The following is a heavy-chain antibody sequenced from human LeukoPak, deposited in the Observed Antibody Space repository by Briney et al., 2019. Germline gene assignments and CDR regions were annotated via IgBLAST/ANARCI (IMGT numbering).Heavy chain of an antibody. J-gene: IGHJ3*02. CDR2: ISHIGRT. CDR3: ARDLVRVTKGFDI. D-gene: IGHD4-17*01. Sequence: SETLSLTCAVSGDSFSSHYWTWIRQSPGTGLEWIGYISHIGRTNYNPSLKSRVTISIDTSKNQFSLKLRSVTAPDTAVYYCARDLVRVTKGFDIWGQGTMVSVSS. V-gene: IGHV4-59*11. CDR1: GDSFSSHY.